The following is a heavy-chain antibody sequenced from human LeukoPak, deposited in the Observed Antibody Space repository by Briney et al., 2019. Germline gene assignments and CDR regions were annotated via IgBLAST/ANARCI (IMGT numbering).Heavy chain of an antibody. CDR3: ARLSSGRIQLWLECWFDP. D-gene: IGHD5-18*01. CDR1: GYSFTSYW. V-gene: IGHV5-51*01. CDR2: IYPGDSDT. J-gene: IGHJ5*02. Sequence: RGESLKISCKGSGYSFTSYWIGWVRQMPGKGLEWMGIIYPGDSDTRYSPSFQGQVTISADKSISTAYLQWSSLKASDTAMYYCARLSSGRIQLWLECWFDPWGQGTLVTVSS.